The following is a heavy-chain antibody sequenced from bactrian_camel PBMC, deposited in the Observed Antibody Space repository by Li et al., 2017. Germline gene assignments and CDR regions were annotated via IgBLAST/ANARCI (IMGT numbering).Heavy chain of an antibody. V-gene: IGHV3S53*01. CDR3: AAEYRFYACAIGRTDFEC. CDR1: RYTKC. CDR2: TSGGSIT. D-gene: IGHD3*01. Sequence: HVQLVESGGGSVQAGGSLRLSCAASRYTKCMGWFRQAPGKEREGVASTSGGSITRYADSVKGRFTISQDNAKNTVYLQMNSLKPEDTGMYYCAAEYRFYACAIGRTDFECWGQGTQVTVS. J-gene: IGHJ6*01.